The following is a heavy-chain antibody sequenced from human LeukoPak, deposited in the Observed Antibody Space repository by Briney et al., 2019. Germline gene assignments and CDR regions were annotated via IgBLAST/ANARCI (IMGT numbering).Heavy chain of an antibody. D-gene: IGHD5-12*01. J-gene: IGHJ4*02. CDR2: INHSGST. V-gene: IGHV4-34*01. CDR3: ARIVGGDIDY. Sequence: KPSETLSLTCAVYGGSFSGYYWSWIRQPPGRGLGWIGEINHSGSTNYNPSLKSRVTISVDTSKNQFSLQLKSVTPEDTAVYYCARIVGGDIDYWGQGTLVTVSS. CDR1: GGSFSGYY.